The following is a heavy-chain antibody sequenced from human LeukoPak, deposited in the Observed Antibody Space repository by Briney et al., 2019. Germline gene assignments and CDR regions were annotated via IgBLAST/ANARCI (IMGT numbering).Heavy chain of an antibody. Sequence: GGSLRLSCAASGFTFRSYGMHWVRQAPGKGLEWVAVISYDGSNKYYADSVKGRFTISRDNAKNSLYLQMNSLRAEDTAVYYCARDSSAAASFDFDYWGQGTLVTVSS. CDR2: ISYDGSNK. J-gene: IGHJ4*02. V-gene: IGHV3-30*03. D-gene: IGHD3-10*01. CDR1: GFTFRSYG. CDR3: ARDSSAAASFDFDY.